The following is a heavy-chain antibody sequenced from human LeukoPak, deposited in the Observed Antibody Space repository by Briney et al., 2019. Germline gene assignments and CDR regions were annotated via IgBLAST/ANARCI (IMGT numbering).Heavy chain of an antibody. J-gene: IGHJ4*02. D-gene: IGHD1-26*01. CDR3: ARGGSGSYDFDY. Sequence: SVKASCKASGGTFSSYAISWVRQAPGQGLEWMGGIIPIFGTANYAQKFQGRVTITADESTSTAYMELSSLRSEDTAVYYCARGGSGSYDFDYWGQGTLVTVSS. V-gene: IGHV1-69*13. CDR1: GGTFSSYA. CDR2: IIPIFGTA.